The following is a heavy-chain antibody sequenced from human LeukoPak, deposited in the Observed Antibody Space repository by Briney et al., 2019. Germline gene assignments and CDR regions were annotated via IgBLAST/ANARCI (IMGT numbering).Heavy chain of an antibody. D-gene: IGHD1-26*01. CDR3: ARADSSGSYYSIDY. CDR1: GYTFTGYH. Sequence: GASVKVSCKASGYTFTGYHMHWVRQAPGQGLEWMGWISAYNGNTNYAQKLQGRVTMTTDTSTSTAYMELRSLRSDDTAVYYCARADSSGSYYSIDYWGQGTLVTVSS. J-gene: IGHJ4*02. CDR2: ISAYNGNT. V-gene: IGHV1-18*04.